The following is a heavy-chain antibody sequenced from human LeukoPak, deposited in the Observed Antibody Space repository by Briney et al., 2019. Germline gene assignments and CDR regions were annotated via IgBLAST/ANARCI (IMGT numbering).Heavy chain of an antibody. CDR3: ARDGYSSGWYGPDY. CDR2: IWYDGSNK. J-gene: IGHJ4*02. D-gene: IGHD6-19*01. CDR1: GFTFSSYG. Sequence: GGSLRLSCAASGFTFSSYGMHWVRQAPGKGLEWVAVIWYDGSNKYYADSVRGRFTISRDNSKNTLYLQMSSLRAEDTAVYYCARDGYSSGWYGPDYWGQGTLVTVSS. V-gene: IGHV3-33*01.